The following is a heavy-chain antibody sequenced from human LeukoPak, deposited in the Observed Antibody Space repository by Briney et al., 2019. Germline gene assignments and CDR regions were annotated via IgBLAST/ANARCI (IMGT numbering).Heavy chain of an antibody. CDR1: GFTFSSYA. CDR2: ISGSGEST. J-gene: IGHJ4*02. V-gene: IGHV3-23*01. CDR3: AKWGPGSYYKGSFDY. Sequence: GGSLGLSCAASGFTFSSYAMSWVRQAPGKGLEWVSTISGSGESTYYADSVKGRFTISRDNSKNTLYLQMNSLRAEDTAVYYCAKWGPGSYYKGSFDYWGQGTLVTVSS. D-gene: IGHD3-10*01.